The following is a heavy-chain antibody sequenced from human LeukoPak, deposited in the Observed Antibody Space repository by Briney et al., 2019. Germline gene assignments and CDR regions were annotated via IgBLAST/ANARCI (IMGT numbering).Heavy chain of an antibody. CDR2: ISGSGGST. CDR1: GFTFSSYA. V-gene: IGHV3-23*01. CDR3: AKMRVGATTITDY. D-gene: IGHD1-26*01. J-gene: IGHJ4*02. Sequence: GGSLRLSCAASGFTFSSYAMSWVRQAPGKGLEWVSAISGSGGSTNYADSVKGRFTISRDNSKNTLYLQMNSLRAEDTAVYYCAKMRVGATTITDYWGQGTLVTVSS.